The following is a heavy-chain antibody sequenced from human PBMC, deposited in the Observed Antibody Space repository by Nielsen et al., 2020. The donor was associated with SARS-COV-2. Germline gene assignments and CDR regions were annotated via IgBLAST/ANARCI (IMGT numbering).Heavy chain of an antibody. CDR3: ARDRVYYDSGGFDY. CDR2: ISYSGST. J-gene: IGHJ4*02. V-gene: IGHV4-31*03. Sequence: SETLSLTCNVSGDSISSRAYYWSWICQHPGRGLEWIGYISYSGSTYYSPSLKSRVTMSLDTSNNQFSLRLNSVTAADTAVYYCARDRVYYDSGGFDYWGQGTLVTVSS. D-gene: IGHD3-22*01. CDR1: GDSISSRAYY.